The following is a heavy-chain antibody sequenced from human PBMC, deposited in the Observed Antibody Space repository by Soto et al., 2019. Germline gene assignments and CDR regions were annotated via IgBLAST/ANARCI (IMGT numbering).Heavy chain of an antibody. J-gene: IGHJ4*02. CDR3: ARMAIVATRELDY. V-gene: IGHV4-59*01. CDR1: GGSISSYY. CDR2: IYYSGST. Sequence: SETLSLTCTVSGGSISSYYWSWIRQPPGKGLEWIGYIYYSGSTNYNPSLKSRVTISVDTSKNQFSLKLSSVTAADTAVYYCARMAIVATRELDYWGQGTLVTVSS. D-gene: IGHD5-12*01.